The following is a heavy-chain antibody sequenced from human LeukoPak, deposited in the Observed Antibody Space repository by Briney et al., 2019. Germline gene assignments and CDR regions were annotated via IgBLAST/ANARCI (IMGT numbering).Heavy chain of an antibody. D-gene: IGHD3-9*01. CDR1: GGSISSYY. J-gene: IGHJ5*02. Sequence: SETLSLTCTVSGGSISSYYRSWIRQPPGKGLEWIGYIYYSGSTNYNPSLKSRVTISVDTSKNQFSLKLSSVTAADTAVYYCARAGYDILTGYPNWFDPWGQGTLVTVSS. CDR3: ARAGYDILTGYPNWFDP. V-gene: IGHV4-59*01. CDR2: IYYSGST.